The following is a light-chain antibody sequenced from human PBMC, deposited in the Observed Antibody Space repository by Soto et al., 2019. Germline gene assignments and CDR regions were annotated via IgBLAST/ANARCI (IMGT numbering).Light chain of an antibody. CDR1: QSISNN. CDR3: QHYNDLPLT. CDR2: GAS. Sequence: EIVMPQSRATLCVSPVERAPPXCKASQSISNNLAWYQQRPGQAPRLLIYGASTRATGIPARFSGSGSGTEFTLTISSLQSEDFAVYSCQHYNDLPLTFGGGTRLEIK. V-gene: IGKV3-15*01. J-gene: IGKJ5*01.